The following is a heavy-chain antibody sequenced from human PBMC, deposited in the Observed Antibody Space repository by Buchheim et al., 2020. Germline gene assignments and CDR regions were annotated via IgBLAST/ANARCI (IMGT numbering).Heavy chain of an antibody. J-gene: IGHJ4*02. D-gene: IGHD3-10*02. V-gene: IGHV2-5*02. CDR2: IYWDDDK. CDR1: GFSLSTSGEG. Sequence: QITLRESGPTLVKPTQTLTLTCTFSGFSLSTSGEGVGWIRQPPGKALEWLALIYWDDDKRYSPSLNSRLTITKDTSTNQLCLTMTNMDPVDTGTYYCAHRQRNTPMFVPDYWGQGTL. CDR3: AHRQRNTPMFVPDY.